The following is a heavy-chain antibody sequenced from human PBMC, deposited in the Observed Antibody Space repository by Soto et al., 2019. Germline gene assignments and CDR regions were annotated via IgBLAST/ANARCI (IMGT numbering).Heavy chain of an antibody. V-gene: IGHV5-51*01. J-gene: IGHJ4*02. Sequence: GESLKISCKGSGYNFANYWIGWVRQMPGKGLEWMGIIYPGDSETRYSPSFQGQVTISADKSISTAYLQWSSLKASDTAMYYWARREDLASATPGWTYWAQGTLVPVS. CDR2: IYPGDSET. D-gene: IGHD6-13*01. CDR1: GYNFANYW. CDR3: ARREDLASATPGWTY.